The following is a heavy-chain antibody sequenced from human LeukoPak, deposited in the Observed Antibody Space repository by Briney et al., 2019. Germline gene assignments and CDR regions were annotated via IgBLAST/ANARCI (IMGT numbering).Heavy chain of an antibody. V-gene: IGHV3-74*01. CDR1: GFTVSSNY. J-gene: IGHJ4*02. CDR3: AILDPIRN. D-gene: IGHD2/OR15-2a*01. CDR2: ISTDGTNT. Sequence: GGSLRLSCAASGFTVSSNYMSWVRQAPGKGLVWVSRISTDGTNTDYADSVKGRFTISRDNAKNTLFLQMNSMRSEDTAVYYCAILDPIRNWGQGTLVTVSS.